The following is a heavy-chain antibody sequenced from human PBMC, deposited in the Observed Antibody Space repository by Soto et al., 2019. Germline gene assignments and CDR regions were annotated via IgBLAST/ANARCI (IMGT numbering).Heavy chain of an antibody. J-gene: IGHJ4*02. Sequence: PGGSRRLSVAASVFTFSSYAMSWFRQSPGKGLEWVSAISGSGGSTYYADSVKGRFTISRDNSKNTLYLQMNSLRDEDTAVYYCAKAQDMAFDYWGQGTLVTVSS. V-gene: IGHV3-23*01. CDR2: ISGSGGST. CDR3: AKAQDMAFDY. D-gene: IGHD2-15*01. CDR1: VFTFSSYA.